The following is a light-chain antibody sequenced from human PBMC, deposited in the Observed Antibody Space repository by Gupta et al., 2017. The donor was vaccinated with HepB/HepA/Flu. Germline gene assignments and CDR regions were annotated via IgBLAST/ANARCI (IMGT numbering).Light chain of an antibody. Sequence: DIVMTQSPLSLPVTPGEPVSISCRSSQSLLHTNGYNYLDWYLQKPGQSPQLLIYLGSNRASGVPDRFSGSGSGTDFTLKISRVEADDVGVYYCMQALQTPLTFGGGTKVEIK. CDR3: MQALQTPLT. CDR2: LGS. J-gene: IGKJ4*01. CDR1: QSLLHTNGYNY. V-gene: IGKV2-28*01.